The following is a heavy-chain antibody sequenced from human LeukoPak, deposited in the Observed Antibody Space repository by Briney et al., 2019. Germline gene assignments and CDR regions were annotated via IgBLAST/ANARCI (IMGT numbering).Heavy chain of an antibody. CDR2: IKSRTDGGTT. Sequence: GGSLRLSCAASEFTFCNACMNWGRQGPGKGLEWVGRIKSRTDGGTTDYAAPVEGRFTISGDDSKNTVYLQMNSLKTDDTAVYYCTSQYFDYWGQGTLVAVSS. CDR1: EFTFCNAC. V-gene: IGHV3-15*01. CDR3: TSQYFDY. J-gene: IGHJ4*02.